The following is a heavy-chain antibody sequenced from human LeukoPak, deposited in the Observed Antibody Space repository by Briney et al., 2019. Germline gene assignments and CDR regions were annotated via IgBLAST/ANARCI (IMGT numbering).Heavy chain of an antibody. CDR3: LLIILGGSSQH. D-gene: IGHD3-3*01. Sequence: PGGSLRLSCAASEFPFNNSWMHSVRHAPGKGLVWVSRIKNDGRITTYADSVKGRFTTSRDNAKNTFYLQMNSLRVEDTAVYYCLLIILGGSSQHWGQGTLVTVSS. CDR1: EFPFNNSW. CDR2: IKNDGRIT. V-gene: IGHV3-74*01. J-gene: IGHJ1*01.